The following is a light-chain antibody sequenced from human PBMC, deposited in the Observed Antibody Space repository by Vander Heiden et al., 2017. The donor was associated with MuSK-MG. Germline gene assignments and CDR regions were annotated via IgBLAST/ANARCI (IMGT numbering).Light chain of an antibody. CDR3: SSYTRTNTLVV. CDR1: ASDVGGYNY. Sequence: QSALTQPASVSGTPGQSITISCTGTASDVGGYNYVSWYQQHPGKAPKLISYDVSDRPSGVSNRFSGSKSANTASLTISGLQADDEADYYCSSYTRTNTLVVFGGGTKLTVL. CDR2: DVS. J-gene: IGLJ2*01. V-gene: IGLV2-14*03.